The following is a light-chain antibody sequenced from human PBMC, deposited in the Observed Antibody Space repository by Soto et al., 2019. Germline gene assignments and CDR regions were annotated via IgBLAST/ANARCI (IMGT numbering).Light chain of an antibody. Sequence: DIQLTQSPSSLSASVGDTVTIICQASQEINFYVNWYQQKPGKAPKLLIHDTSKLETGVPSRFSGSRSGTDFTLTISSLQPEDLATYHCQQYDNLPFTFGGGTKVDIK. J-gene: IGKJ4*01. CDR3: QQYDNLPFT. CDR1: QEINFY. CDR2: DTS. V-gene: IGKV1-33*01.